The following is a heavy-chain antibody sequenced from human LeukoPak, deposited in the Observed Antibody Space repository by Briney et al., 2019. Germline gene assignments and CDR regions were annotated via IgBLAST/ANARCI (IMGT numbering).Heavy chain of an antibody. Sequence: ASVKVSCKASGYTFIRYGITWVRQAPGQGLEWMGWISGYNGKTNYAQKLQGRVTMTTDTSTGTAYMELRSLRSDDTAVYYCARDRDYDILTGYYPRGDVWGQGTTVTVSS. CDR1: GYTFIRYG. V-gene: IGHV1-18*01. D-gene: IGHD3-9*01. J-gene: IGHJ6*02. CDR2: ISGYNGKT. CDR3: ARDRDYDILTGYYPRGDV.